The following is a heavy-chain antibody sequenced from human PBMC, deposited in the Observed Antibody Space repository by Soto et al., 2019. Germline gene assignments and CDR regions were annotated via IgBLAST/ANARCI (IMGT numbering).Heavy chain of an antibody. CDR3: ARESEDLTSNFDY. CDR2: ISSTTNYI. CDR1: GFTFTRYS. J-gene: IGHJ4*02. Sequence: GGSLRLSCAASGFTFTRYSMNWVRQAPGKGLEWVSPISSTTNYIYYGDSMKGRFTISGDNAKNSLYLEMNSLRAEDTAVYYCARESEDLTSNFDYWGQGTLVTVSS. V-gene: IGHV3-21*06.